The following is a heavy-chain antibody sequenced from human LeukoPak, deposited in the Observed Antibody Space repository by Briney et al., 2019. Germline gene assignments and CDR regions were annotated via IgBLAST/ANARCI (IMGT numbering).Heavy chain of an antibody. CDR1: GLTFTNAW. D-gene: IGHD6-19*01. CDR2: ISYDGSNK. Sequence: PGGSLRLSCATSGLTFTNAWMSWFRQAPGKGLEWVAVISYDGSNKYYADSVKGRFTISRDNSKNTLYLQMNSLRAEDTAVYYCAKEGSSGRFDYWGQGTLVTVSS. CDR3: AKEGSSGRFDY. J-gene: IGHJ4*02. V-gene: IGHV3-30*18.